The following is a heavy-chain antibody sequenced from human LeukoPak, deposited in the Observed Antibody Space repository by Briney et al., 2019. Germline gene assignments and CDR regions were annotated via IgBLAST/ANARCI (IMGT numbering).Heavy chain of an antibody. V-gene: IGHV3-15*01. CDR1: GFTFSNAW. Sequence: GGSLRLSCAASGFTFSNAWMSWVRQAPGKGLEWVGRIKSKTDGGTTDYAAPVKGRFTISRDDSKNTLYLQMNSLKTEDTAVYYCTTVKYYYYYCMDVWGKGTTVTVSS. CDR3: TTVKYYYYYCMDV. J-gene: IGHJ6*03. CDR2: IKSKTDGGTT.